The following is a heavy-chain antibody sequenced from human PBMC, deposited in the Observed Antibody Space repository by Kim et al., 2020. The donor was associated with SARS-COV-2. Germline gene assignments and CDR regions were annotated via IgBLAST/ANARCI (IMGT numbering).Heavy chain of an antibody. J-gene: IGHJ4*02. V-gene: IGHV4-34*01. Sequence: SETLSLTCAVYGGSFSGYYWSWIRQPPGKGLEWIGEINHSGSTNYNPSLKSRVTISVDTSKNQFSLKLSSVTAADTAVYYCASVWSSRRNDYWGQGTLVTVSS. CDR2: INHSGST. D-gene: IGHD2-8*02. CDR1: GGSFSGYY. CDR3: ASVWSSRRNDY.